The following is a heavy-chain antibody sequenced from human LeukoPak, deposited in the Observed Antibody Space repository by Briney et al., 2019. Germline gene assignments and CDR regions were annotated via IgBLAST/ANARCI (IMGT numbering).Heavy chain of an antibody. D-gene: IGHD6-13*01. V-gene: IGHV1-2*02. CDR2: INPNSGGT. CDR1: GYTFTGYY. CDR3: ARDDSSAAAGTTY. J-gene: IGHJ4*02. Sequence: ASVKVSCKAPGYTFTGYYMHWVRQAPGQGLEWMGWINPNSGGTNYAQKFQGRVTMARDTSISTAYMELSRLRSDDTAVYYCARDDSSAAAGTTYWGQGTLVTVSS.